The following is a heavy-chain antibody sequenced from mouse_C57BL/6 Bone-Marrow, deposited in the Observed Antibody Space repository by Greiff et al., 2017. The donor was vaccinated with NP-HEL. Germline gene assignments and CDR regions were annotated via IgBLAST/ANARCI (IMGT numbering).Heavy chain of an antibody. CDR3: ARSGYGSSFWYFDV. CDR1: GYSFTDYN. D-gene: IGHD1-1*01. CDR2: INPNYGTT. J-gene: IGHJ1*03. V-gene: IGHV1-39*01. Sequence: VQLQQSGPALVKPGASVKISCKASGYSFTDYNMNWVKQSNGKSLEWIGVINPNYGTTSYNQKFKGKATLTVDQSSSTAYMQLNSLTSEDSAVYYCARSGYGSSFWYFDVWGTGTTVTVSS.